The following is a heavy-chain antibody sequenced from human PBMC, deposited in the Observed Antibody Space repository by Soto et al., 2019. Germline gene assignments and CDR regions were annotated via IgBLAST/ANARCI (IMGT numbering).Heavy chain of an antibody. D-gene: IGHD3-16*02. CDR3: ARAFEDFVWGSYPSHY. CDR2: ILGSSLYI. CDR1: GFTFSSYA. J-gene: IGHJ4*02. V-gene: IGHV3-21*01. Sequence: EVHLVESGGALVKPGGSLRLSCAASGFTFSSYAMNWVRQAPGRGLEWVASILGSSLYIHYAYSVKGRFTVSRDNEKNSLFLQRDSLRDEDTAVYYCARAFEDFVWGSYPSHYWGQGVLVTVSS.